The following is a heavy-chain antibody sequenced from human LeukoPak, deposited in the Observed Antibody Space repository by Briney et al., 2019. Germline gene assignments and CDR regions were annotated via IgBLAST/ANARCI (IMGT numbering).Heavy chain of an antibody. D-gene: IGHD3-22*01. V-gene: IGHV1-2*04. Sequence: GASVKVSCKASGYTFTGYYMHWVRQAPGQGLEWMGWINPNSGGTNYAQKFQGWVTMTRDTSISTAYMELSSLRSEDTAVYYCAGTYYYDSSGYYPPFDYWGQGTPVTVSS. J-gene: IGHJ4*02. CDR3: AGTYYYDSSGYYPPFDY. CDR2: INPNSGGT. CDR1: GYTFTGYY.